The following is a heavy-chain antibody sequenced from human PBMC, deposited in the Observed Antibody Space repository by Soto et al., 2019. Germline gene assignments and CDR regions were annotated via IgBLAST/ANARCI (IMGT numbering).Heavy chain of an antibody. J-gene: IGHJ4*02. Sequence: EVQLLDSGGGLVQPGGSLRLSCAASGFTFSSYAMNWVRQAPGKGLERVSVISGSGGSTYYADSVKGRFPISRDKSKNTLYLQMHSLGAADTAVYYCARRGPGTYFDYWGQGTLVTVSS. V-gene: IGHV3-23*01. CDR2: ISGSGGST. D-gene: IGHD6-13*01. CDR3: ARRGPGTYFDY. CDR1: GFTFSSYA.